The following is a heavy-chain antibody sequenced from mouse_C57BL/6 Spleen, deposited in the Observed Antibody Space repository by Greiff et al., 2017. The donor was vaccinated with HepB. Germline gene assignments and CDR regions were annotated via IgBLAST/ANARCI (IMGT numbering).Heavy chain of an antibody. D-gene: IGHD2-3*01. J-gene: IGHJ4*01. CDR1: GFSLTSYA. V-gene: IGHV2-9-1*01. CDR3: ARNSRNFYDGYAMDY. Sequence: VMLVESGPGLVAPSQSLSITCTVSGFSLTSYAISWVRQPPGKGLEWLGVIWTGGGTNYNSALKSRLSISKDNSKSQVFLKMNSLQTDDTARYYCARNSRNFYDGYAMDYWGQGTSVTVSS. CDR2: IWTGGGT.